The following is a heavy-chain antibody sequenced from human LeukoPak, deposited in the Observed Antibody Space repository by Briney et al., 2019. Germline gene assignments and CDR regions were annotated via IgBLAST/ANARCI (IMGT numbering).Heavy chain of an antibody. V-gene: IGHV3-53*05. J-gene: IGHJ4*02. CDR2: IYSGGST. Sequence: GGSLRLSCAASGFTVSSNYMSWVRQAPGKGLEWVSVIYSGGSTYYADSVKGRFTISRDNSKNTLYLQMNSLRAEDTAVYYCARDSDVGYSSSWYFDYWGQGTLVTVSS. CDR3: ARDSDVGYSSSWYFDY. D-gene: IGHD6-13*01. CDR1: GFTVSSNY.